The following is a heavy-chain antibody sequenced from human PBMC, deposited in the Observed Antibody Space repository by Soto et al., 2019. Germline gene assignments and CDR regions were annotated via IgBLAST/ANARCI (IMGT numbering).Heavy chain of an antibody. CDR1: GGSISSGDYY. Sequence: SLTCTVSGGSISSGDYYWSWVRQPPGKGLEWLGYIYYSGITYYNPSLKSRITISIDTSQSQFSLQLSSVTAADTAVYFCARVQWLTSQGSYAFDIWGQGTLVTVSS. CDR3: ARVQWLTSQGSYAFDI. D-gene: IGHD6-19*01. J-gene: IGHJ3*02. V-gene: IGHV4-30-4*01. CDR2: IYYSGIT.